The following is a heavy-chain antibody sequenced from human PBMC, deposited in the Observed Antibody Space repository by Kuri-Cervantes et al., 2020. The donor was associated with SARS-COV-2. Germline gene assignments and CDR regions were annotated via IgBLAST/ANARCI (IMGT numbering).Heavy chain of an antibody. CDR2: IDPSDSYT. CDR3: ARRVGYYFDY. Sequence: GGSLRLSCKVSGYSFTSYWISWVRQMPGKGLEWMGRIDPSDSYTNYSPSFQGHVTISADKSISTAYLQWSSLKASDTAMYYCARRVGYYFDYWGQGTLVTVSS. D-gene: IGHD2-15*01. J-gene: IGHJ4*02. CDR1: GYSFTSYW. V-gene: IGHV5-10-1*01.